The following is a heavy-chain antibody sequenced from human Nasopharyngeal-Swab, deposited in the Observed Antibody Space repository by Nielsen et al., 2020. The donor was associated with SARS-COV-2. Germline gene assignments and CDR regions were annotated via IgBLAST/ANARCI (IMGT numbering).Heavy chain of an antibody. V-gene: IGHV4-59*01. D-gene: IGHD2-15*01. J-gene: IGHJ4*02. CDR3: TRGGGGYYIDY. Sequence: SETLSLTFTVSGGSFGSYYWHWIRQSPGKGLEWIGYIYHTGSTNYNPSLKSRVTISRDTSNNLLSLKLSSVTAADTAVYFCTRGGGGYYIDYWGQGTLVTVSS. CDR1: GGSFGSYY. CDR2: IYHTGST.